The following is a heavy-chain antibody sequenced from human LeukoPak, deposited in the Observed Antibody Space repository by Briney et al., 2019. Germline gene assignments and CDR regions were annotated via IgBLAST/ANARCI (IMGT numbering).Heavy chain of an antibody. CDR1: GFTFSSYA. CDR2: ISGSGGNT. V-gene: IGHV3-23*01. CDR3: ATVDTAMVTGAFDI. Sequence: GGSLRLSCAASGFTFSSYAMSWVRQAPGKGLEWVSAISGSGGNTYYADSVKGRFTISRDNSKNTLYLQMNSLRAEDTAVYYCATVDTAMVTGAFDIWGQGTMVTVSS. J-gene: IGHJ3*02. D-gene: IGHD5-18*01.